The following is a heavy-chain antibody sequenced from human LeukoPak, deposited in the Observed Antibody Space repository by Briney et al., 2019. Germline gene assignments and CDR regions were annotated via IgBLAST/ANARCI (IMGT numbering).Heavy chain of an antibody. CDR3: AKDWYGDYERRGGFDY. D-gene: IGHD4-17*01. Sequence: GGSLRLSCAASGFTFSSYGMHWVRQAPGKGLEWVSGISWNSGSIGYADSVKGRFTISRDNAKNSLYLQMNSLRAEDTALYYCAKDWYGDYERRGGFDYWGQGTLVTVSS. V-gene: IGHV3-9*01. CDR2: ISWNSGSI. J-gene: IGHJ4*02. CDR1: GFTFSSYG.